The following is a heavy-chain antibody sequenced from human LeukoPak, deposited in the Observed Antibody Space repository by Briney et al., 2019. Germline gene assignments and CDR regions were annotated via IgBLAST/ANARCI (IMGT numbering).Heavy chain of an antibody. CDR2: ISYDGSNK. V-gene: IGHV3-30*04. CDR1: GFTFSSYA. J-gene: IGHJ5*02. Sequence: GGSLRLSCAASGFTFSSYAMHWVRQAPGKGLEWVAVISYDGSNKYYADSVKGRFTISRDNSKNTLYLQMNSLRAEDTAVYYCARIAVAGNNWFDPWGQGTLVTVSS. CDR3: ARIAVAGNNWFDP. D-gene: IGHD6-19*01.